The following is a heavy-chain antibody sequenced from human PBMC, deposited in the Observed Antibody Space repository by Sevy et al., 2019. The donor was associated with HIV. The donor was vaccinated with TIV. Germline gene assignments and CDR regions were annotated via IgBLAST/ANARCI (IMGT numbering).Heavy chain of an antibody. J-gene: IGHJ6*02. D-gene: IGHD3-3*01. CDR3: AREEGESVAPSLRFLEWLPTSYYYYGMDV. CDR2: IIPIFGTA. CDR1: GGTFSSYA. V-gene: IGHV1-69*13. Sequence: ASVKVSCKASGGTFSSYAISWVRQAPGQGLEWMGGIIPIFGTANYAQKFQGRVTITADESTSTAYMELSSLRSEDTAVYYCAREEGESVAPSLRFLEWLPTSYYYYGMDVWGQGTTVTVSS.